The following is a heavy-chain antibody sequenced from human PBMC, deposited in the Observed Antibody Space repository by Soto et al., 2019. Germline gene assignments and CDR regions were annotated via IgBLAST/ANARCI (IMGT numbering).Heavy chain of an antibody. D-gene: IGHD4-17*01. Sequence: AASVKVSCKASGYTFTSYAMHWVRQAPGQRLEWMGWINAGNGNTKYSQKFQGRVTITRDTSASTAYMELSSLGSEDTAVYYCARAGTTVVTPLTYYFDYWGQGTLVTVSS. CDR1: GYTFTSYA. V-gene: IGHV1-3*01. CDR3: ARAGTTVVTPLTYYFDY. J-gene: IGHJ4*02. CDR2: INAGNGNT.